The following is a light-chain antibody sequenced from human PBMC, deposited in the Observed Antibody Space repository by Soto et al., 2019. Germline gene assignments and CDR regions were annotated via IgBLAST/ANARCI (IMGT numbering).Light chain of an antibody. J-gene: IGLJ1*01. CDR2: DVS. Sequence: QSALTQPASVSGSPGQSITISCTGTSSDVGGYNYVSWYQQHPGKAPKLMIYDVSNRPSGVSNRFSGSKSGNTASLTISGLPAEDEADYYCSSYTSSSKGVFGTGTKLTVL. V-gene: IGLV2-14*01. CDR1: SSDVGGYNY. CDR3: SSYTSSSKGV.